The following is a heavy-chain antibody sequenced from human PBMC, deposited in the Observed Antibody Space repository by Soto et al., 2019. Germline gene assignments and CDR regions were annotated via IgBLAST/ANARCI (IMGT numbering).Heavy chain of an antibody. V-gene: IGHV4-39*01. D-gene: IGHD3-3*01. J-gene: IGHJ6*02. CDR2: IYYSGST. CDR3: ARHEGERYYDFWSGYYIRPLGYYGMDV. Sequence: SETLSLTSTASSGTFSNSSSYSGWIRQLPGKGVEWIGCIYYSGSTYYNPSLKSRVTISVDTSKNQFSLKLSSVTAADTAVYYCARHEGERYYDFWSGYYIRPLGYYGMDVWGQGTTVS. CDR1: SGTFSNSSSY.